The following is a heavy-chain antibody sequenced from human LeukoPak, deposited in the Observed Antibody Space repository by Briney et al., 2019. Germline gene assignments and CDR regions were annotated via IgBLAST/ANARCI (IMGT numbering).Heavy chain of an antibody. D-gene: IGHD3-16*01. CDR1: GFTFSLYW. CDR2: INPDGTQK. Sequence: GGSLRLSCAASGFTFSLYWMTWVRQSPGKGLEWVADINPDGTQKYSVDSLKGRFTISRDNAKNSLFLHLNSLRVDDTATYYCVRQMIRFWFDPWGQGTRVTVSS. CDR3: VRQMIRFWFDP. V-gene: IGHV3-7*01. J-gene: IGHJ5*02.